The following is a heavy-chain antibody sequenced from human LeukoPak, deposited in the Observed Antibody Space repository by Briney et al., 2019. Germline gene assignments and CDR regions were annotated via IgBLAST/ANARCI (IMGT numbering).Heavy chain of an antibody. J-gene: IGHJ4*02. D-gene: IGHD1-14*01. V-gene: IGHV3-23*01. CDR2: IRGNGDT. Sequence: PGGSLRLSFAASGLSFSRFAMSWVRQGPARGLEWVSSIRGNGDTFYADSVKGRFTLSSDSSSNTVYFQLNNLRVEDTAIYYCARASWVSTTDAVRWGQGTLVTVSS. CDR3: ARASWVSTTDAVR. CDR1: GLSFSRFA.